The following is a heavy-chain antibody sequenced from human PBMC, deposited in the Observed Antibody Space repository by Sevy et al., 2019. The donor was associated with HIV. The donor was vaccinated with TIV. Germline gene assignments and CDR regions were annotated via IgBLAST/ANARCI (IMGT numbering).Heavy chain of an antibody. CDR2: ISPTSSYI. V-gene: IGHV3-21*01. D-gene: IGHD2-21*01. J-gene: IGHJ5*01. CDR1: GFTFSIYT. CDR3: AKEDSNGVCYSS. Sequence: GGSLRLSCAASGFTFSIYTLNWVRQAPGKGLEWVSSISPTSSYIYYADSVKGRFSISRDNAKNSLFLQMNSLRADDTAIYYCAKEDSNGVCYSSWGHGTLVTVSS.